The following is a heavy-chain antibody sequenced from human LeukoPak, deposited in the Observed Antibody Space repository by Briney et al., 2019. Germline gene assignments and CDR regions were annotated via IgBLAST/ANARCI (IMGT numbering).Heavy chain of an antibody. D-gene: IGHD4-11*01. CDR1: GGSISSYY. CDR2: IYYSGST. V-gene: IGHV4-59*01. Sequence: SETLSLTCTVSGGSISSYYWSWIRQPPGKGLEWIGYIYYSGSTNYNPSLKSRVTISVDTSKNQFSLKLSSVTAADTAVYYWARERPIYRNVLYYYYGMDVWGQGTTVTGSS. J-gene: IGHJ6*02. CDR3: ARERPIYRNVLYYYYGMDV.